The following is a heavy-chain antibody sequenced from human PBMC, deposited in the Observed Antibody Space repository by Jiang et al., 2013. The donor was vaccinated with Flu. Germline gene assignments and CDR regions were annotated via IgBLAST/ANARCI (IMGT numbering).Heavy chain of an antibody. V-gene: IGHV4-4*07. J-gene: IGHJ4*02. CDR3: ARVDYSGRQYYFDY. Sequence: PGLVKPSETLSLTCAVSGGSISSYYWSWIRQPAGKGLEWIGRIHSSGSTNHNPSLKSRVTMSVDTSKNQFSLKLSSVTAADTAVYYCARVDYSGRQYYFDYWGQGTLVTVSS. CDR1: GGSISSYY. D-gene: IGHD4/OR15-4a*01. CDR2: IHSSGST.